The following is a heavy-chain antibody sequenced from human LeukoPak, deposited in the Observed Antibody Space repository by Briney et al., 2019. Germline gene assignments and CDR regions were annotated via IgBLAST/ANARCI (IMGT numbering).Heavy chain of an antibody. CDR3: ARHQYCSSTSCREEVDY. Sequence: SETLTLTCSVSTYSITSGYYWGWIRQPPGKVLEWTGSIYYSGSTYYNPSLKSRVTISVDTSKNQFSLKLSSVTAADTAVYYCARHQYCSSTSCREEVDYWGQGTLVTVSS. V-gene: IGHV4-38-2*01. CDR2: IYYSGST. D-gene: IGHD2-2*01. J-gene: IGHJ4*02. CDR1: TYSITSGYY.